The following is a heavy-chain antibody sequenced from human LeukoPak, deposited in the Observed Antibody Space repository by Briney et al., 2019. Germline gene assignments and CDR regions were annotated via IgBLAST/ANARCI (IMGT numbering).Heavy chain of an antibody. J-gene: IGHJ3*02. Sequence: GGSLRLSCAASGFTFSNFAMSWVRQAPGKGLEWVSTISATGSHIYYAESVKGRFTISRDNSQNIMSLQMDSLSVEDTALYFCAKFNGYGPDAFDIWGQGTMTTVSS. D-gene: IGHD5-12*01. V-gene: IGHV3-23*01. CDR3: AKFNGYGPDAFDI. CDR1: GFTFSNFA. CDR2: ISATGSHI.